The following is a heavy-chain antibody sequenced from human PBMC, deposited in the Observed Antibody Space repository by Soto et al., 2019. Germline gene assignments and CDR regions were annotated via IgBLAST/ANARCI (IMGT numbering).Heavy chain of an antibody. Sequence: GGSLRLSCAASGFNFRTYNMNWVRQIPGKGLEWISYISTQSTTIFYADSVKGRFTISRDNARNSLHLHMVSLRDEDTAVYFCTRAMAVGSTSLDYWGQGTLVTV. CDR2: ISTQSTTI. J-gene: IGHJ4*02. CDR1: GFNFRTYN. CDR3: TRAMAVGSTSLDY. D-gene: IGHD2-2*01. V-gene: IGHV3-48*02.